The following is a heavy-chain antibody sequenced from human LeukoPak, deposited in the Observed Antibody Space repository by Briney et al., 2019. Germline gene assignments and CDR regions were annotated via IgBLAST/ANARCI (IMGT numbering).Heavy chain of an antibody. CDR3: AKEAAPGRHFDY. V-gene: IGHV3-33*06. Sequence: GGSLRLSRAASGFTFSSYGMHWVRQAPGKGLEWVAVIWYDGSNKYYADSVKGRFTISRDNSKNTLYLQMNSLRAEDTAVYYCAKEAAPGRHFDYWGQGTLVTVSS. CDR2: IWYDGSNK. D-gene: IGHD3-10*01. J-gene: IGHJ4*02. CDR1: GFTFSSYG.